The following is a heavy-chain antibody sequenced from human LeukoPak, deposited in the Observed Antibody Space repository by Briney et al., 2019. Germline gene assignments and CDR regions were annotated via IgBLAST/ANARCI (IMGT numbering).Heavy chain of an antibody. CDR2: INHSGST. J-gene: IGHJ4*02. D-gene: IGHD3-16*01. CDR3: ARVRGNSDY. V-gene: IGHV4-34*01. CDR1: GGSFSGYY. Sequence: SKTLSLTCAVYGGSFSGYYWSWIRQPPGKGLEWIGEINHSGSTNYNPSLKSRVTISVDTSKNQFSLKLSSVTAADTAVYYCARVRGNSDYWGQGTLVTVSS.